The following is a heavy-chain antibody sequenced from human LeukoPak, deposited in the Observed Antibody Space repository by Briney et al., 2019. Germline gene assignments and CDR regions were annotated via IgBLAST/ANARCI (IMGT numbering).Heavy chain of an antibody. D-gene: IGHD2-21*01. J-gene: IGHJ3*02. Sequence: GASVKVSCKASGYTFTDYYMHWVRQAPGQGLEWMGWIDPNSGGTNCAQKFQGRVTMTRDTSISTAYMEVSRLRSDDTAVYYCAREAGDNAFDIWGQGTMVTVSS. CDR2: IDPNSGGT. V-gene: IGHV1-2*02. CDR3: AREAGDNAFDI. CDR1: GYTFTDYY.